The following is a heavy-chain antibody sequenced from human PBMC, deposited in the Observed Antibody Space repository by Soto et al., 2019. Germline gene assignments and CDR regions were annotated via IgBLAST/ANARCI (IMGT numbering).Heavy chain of an antibody. V-gene: IGHV3-15*01. Sequence: PGGSMRLSCAASGFTFSNAWMSWVRQAPGKGLEWVGRIKSKTDGGTTDYAAPVKGRFTISRDDSKNTLYLQMNSLKTEDTAVYYCTPNPGTYYYYGSSGYKYFDYWGQGTLVTVSS. D-gene: IGHD3-22*01. J-gene: IGHJ4*02. CDR1: GFTFSNAW. CDR3: TPNPGTYYYYGSSGYKYFDY. CDR2: IKSKTDGGTT.